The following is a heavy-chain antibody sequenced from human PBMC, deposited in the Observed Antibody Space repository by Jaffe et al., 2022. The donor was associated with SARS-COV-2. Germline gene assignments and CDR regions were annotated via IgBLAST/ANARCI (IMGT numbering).Heavy chain of an antibody. CDR3: AKDLRAGDLYYYYGMDV. V-gene: IGHV3-23*01. CDR2: ISGSGGST. J-gene: IGHJ6*02. D-gene: IGHD2-21*02. CDR1: GFTFSSYA. Sequence: EVQLLESGGGLVQPGGSLRLSCAASGFTFSSYAMSWVRQAPGKGLEWVSAISGSGGSTYYADSVKGRFTISRDNSKNTLYLQMNSLRAEDTAVYYCAKDLRAGDLYYYYGMDVWGQGTTVTVSS.